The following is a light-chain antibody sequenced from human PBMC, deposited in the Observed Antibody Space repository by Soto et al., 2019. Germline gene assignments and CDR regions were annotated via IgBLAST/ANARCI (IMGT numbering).Light chain of an antibody. CDR1: SSDVGGYNY. J-gene: IGLJ1*01. CDR3: SSYTSSSTRV. Sequence: QSALTQPASVYGSPGQSITISCPGTSSDVGGYNYVSWYQQHPGKAPKLMIYDVSNRPSGVSNRFSGSKSGNTASLTISGLQAEDEADYYCSSYTSSSTRVFGTGTKVTV. V-gene: IGLV2-14*01. CDR2: DVS.